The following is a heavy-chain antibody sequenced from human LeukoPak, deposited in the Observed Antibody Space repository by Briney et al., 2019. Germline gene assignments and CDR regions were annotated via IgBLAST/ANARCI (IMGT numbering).Heavy chain of an antibody. CDR2: ISAYNGNT. Sequence: RASVKVSCKASGYTFTSYGISWVRQAPGQGLEWMGRISAYNGNTNYAQKLQGRVTMTTDTSTSTAYMELRSLRSDDTAVYYCARWVEGDYVWGSYRYLFDYWGQGTLVTVSS. J-gene: IGHJ4*02. D-gene: IGHD3-16*02. V-gene: IGHV1-18*01. CDR3: ARWVEGDYVWGSYRYLFDY. CDR1: GYTFTSYG.